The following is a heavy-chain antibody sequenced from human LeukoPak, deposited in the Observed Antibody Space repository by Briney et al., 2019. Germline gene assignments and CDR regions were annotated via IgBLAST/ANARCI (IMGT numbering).Heavy chain of an antibody. Sequence: GESLEISCQGSGYSFTSYWIGWVRQMPGKRLEWMGIIYPGDSGTNYSPSFQGQVTNSVGKYIRTAHLQSSRLSASDTARHYCLRHGASTVTLSYEWGQGTGVSVFS. CDR3: LRHGASTVTLSYE. J-gene: IGHJ4*02. D-gene: IGHD4-17*01. V-gene: IGHV5-51*01. CDR1: GYSFTSYW. CDR2: IYPGDSGT.